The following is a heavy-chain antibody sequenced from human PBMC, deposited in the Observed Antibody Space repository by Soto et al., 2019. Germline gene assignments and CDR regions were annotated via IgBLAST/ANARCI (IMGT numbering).Heavy chain of an antibody. CDR3: ARVTRATQYDYCFCGMNV. Sequence: QVQLQGSGPRLVKPSETLSLTCTVSGGSISTYYWTWIRQPPRKGLGWIGYISYSGITNYNPSLKSRLTISLNTSKKHFSLKLRPVAAADTAVYYGARVTRATQYDYCFCGMNVWGQGTPVTVS. V-gene: IGHV4-59*01. J-gene: IGHJ6*02. CDR2: ISYSGIT. CDR1: GGSISTYY.